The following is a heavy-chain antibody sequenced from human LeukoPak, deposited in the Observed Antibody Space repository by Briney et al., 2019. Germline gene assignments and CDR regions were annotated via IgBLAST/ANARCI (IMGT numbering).Heavy chain of an antibody. V-gene: IGHV3-30*18. J-gene: IGHJ6*02. CDR2: ISYDGSNK. Sequence: GGSLRLSCAASGFTFNSYGMHWVRQAPGKGLEWVAVISYDGSNKYYADSVKGRFTISRDNSKNTLYLQMNSLRAEDTAVYYCAKDFELRFLEWSRAYYYYGMDVWGQGTTVTVSS. CDR3: AKDFELRFLEWSRAYYYYGMDV. D-gene: IGHD3-3*01. CDR1: GFTFNSYG.